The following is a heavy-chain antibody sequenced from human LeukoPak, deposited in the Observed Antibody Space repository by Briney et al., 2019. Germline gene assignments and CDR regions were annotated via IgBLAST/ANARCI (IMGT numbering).Heavy chain of an antibody. CDR1: GYTFTSYG. CDR2: ISAYNGNT. J-gene: IGHJ4*02. CDR3: ARVRSSGYDDY. V-gene: IGHV1-18*01. Sequence: ASVKVSCKASGYTFTSYGIRWVRQAPGQGLEWMGWISAYNGNTNYARKLQGRVTMTTDTSTSTAYMELRSLRSDDTAVYYCARVRSSGYDDYWGQGTLVTVSS. D-gene: IGHD5-12*01.